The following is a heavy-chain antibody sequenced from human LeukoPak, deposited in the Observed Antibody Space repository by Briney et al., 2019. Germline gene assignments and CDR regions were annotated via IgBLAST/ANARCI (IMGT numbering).Heavy chain of an antibody. D-gene: IGHD6-19*01. CDR3: ARGPPGSSGWYSY. CDR2: INHSGST. CDR1: GGSFSGYY. J-gene: IGHJ4*02. Sequence: SETLSLTCAVYGGSFSGYYWSWIRQPPGKGLEWIGEINHSGSTNHNPSLKSRVTISVDTSKNQFSLKLSSVTAADTAVYYCARGPPGSSGWYSYWGQGTLVTVSS. V-gene: IGHV4-34*01.